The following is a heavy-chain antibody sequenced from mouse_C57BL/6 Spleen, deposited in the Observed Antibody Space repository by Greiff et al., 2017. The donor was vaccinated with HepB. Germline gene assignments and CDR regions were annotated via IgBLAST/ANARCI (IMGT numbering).Heavy chain of an antibody. CDR3: ARERITTVVEGFDY. J-gene: IGHJ2*01. D-gene: IGHD1-1*01. CDR2: IHPNRGST. Sequence: VQLQQPGAELVKPGASVKLSCKASGYTFTSYWMHWVKQRPGQGLEWIGMIHPNRGSTKYNEKFKSKATLTVAKSSRTASMQLSSLPSEDSAVYYCARERITTVVEGFDYWGQGTTLTVSS. V-gene: IGHV1-64*01. CDR1: GYTFTSYW.